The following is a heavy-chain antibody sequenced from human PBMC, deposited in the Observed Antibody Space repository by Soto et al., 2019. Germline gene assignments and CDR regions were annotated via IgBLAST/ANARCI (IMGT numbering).Heavy chain of an antibody. Sequence: QVQLQESGPGLVKPSQTLSLTCTVSGGSISSAGYNWSWIRQHPEKGLEWIGNIYYSGSTYYNPSRKRRVTTSVDTSKNQFSLKLSSVTAADTAVYYCARYGSGTYDPTTFDYWGQGTLVTVSS. CDR3: ARYGSGTYDPTTFDY. CDR1: GGSISSAGYN. D-gene: IGHD3-10*01. J-gene: IGHJ4*02. CDR2: IYYSGST. V-gene: IGHV4-31*03.